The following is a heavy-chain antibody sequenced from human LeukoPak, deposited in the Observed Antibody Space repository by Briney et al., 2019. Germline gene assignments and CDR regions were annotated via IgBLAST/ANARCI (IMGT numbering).Heavy chain of an antibody. CDR1: GYSFTSYW. CDR3: ARPVRYCSSTSCSGNWFDP. Sequence: GESLKISCKGSGYSFTSYWIGWVRQMPGKGLEWMGIIYPGDSDTRYSPSFQGQVTISADKSISTAYLQWSSLKASDTAMYYCARPVRYCSSTSCSGNWFDPWGQGTLVTVSS. J-gene: IGHJ5*02. D-gene: IGHD2-2*01. CDR2: IYPGDSDT. V-gene: IGHV5-51*01.